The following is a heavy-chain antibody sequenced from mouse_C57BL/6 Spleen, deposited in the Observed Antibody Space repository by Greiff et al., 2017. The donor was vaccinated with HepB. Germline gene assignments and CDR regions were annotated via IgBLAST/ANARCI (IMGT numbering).Heavy chain of an antibody. V-gene: IGHV3-6*01. Sequence: DVQLQESGPGLVKPSQSLSLTCSVTGYSITSGYYWNWIRQFPGNKLEWMGYISYDGSNNYNPSLKNRISITRDTSKNQFFLKLNSVTTEDTATYYCARGDDYDEAMDYWGQGTSVTVSS. J-gene: IGHJ4*01. CDR1: GYSITSGYY. CDR2: ISYDGSN. CDR3: ARGDDYDEAMDY. D-gene: IGHD2-4*01.